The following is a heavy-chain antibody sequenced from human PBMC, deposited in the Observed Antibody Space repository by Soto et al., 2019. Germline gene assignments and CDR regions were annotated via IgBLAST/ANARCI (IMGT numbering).Heavy chain of an antibody. J-gene: IGHJ5*02. D-gene: IGHD3-22*01. CDR3: AKGPRTMIVVVITRYWFDP. Sequence: PGGSLRLSCAASGFTFSSYSMNWVRQATGKGLEWVSAISGSSGSTYYADSVKGRFTISRDNSKNTLYLQMNSLRAEDTAVYYCAKGPRTMIVVVITRYWFDPWGQGTPVTVSS. V-gene: IGHV3-23*01. CDR1: GFTFSSYS. CDR2: ISGSSGST.